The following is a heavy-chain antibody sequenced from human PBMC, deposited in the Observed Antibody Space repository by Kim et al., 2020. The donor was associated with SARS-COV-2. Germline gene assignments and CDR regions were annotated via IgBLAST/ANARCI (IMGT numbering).Heavy chain of an antibody. CDR1: GYTLTELS. CDR3: ATDLTSLGSGSYFGFDY. V-gene: IGHV1-24*01. CDR2: FDPEDGET. Sequence: ASVKVSCKVSGYTLTELSMHWVRQAPGKGLEWMGGFDPEDGETIYAQKFQGRVTMTEDTSTDTAYMELSSLRSEDTAVYYCATDLTSLGSGSYFGFDYWGQGTLVTVSS. J-gene: IGHJ4*02. D-gene: IGHD3-10*01.